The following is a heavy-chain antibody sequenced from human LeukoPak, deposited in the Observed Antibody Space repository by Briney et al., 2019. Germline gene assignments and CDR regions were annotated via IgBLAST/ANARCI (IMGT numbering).Heavy chain of an antibody. Sequence: PSGTLSLTCAVSGGSISNENWWGWVRRPPGKGLEWIGEIYHSGSTNYIPSLKSRVTISVDKSKNQFSLKLTSVTAADTAVYYCSGSPIGYGMDVWGQGTTVTVSS. CDR3: SGSPIGYGMDV. J-gene: IGHJ6*02. CDR2: IYHSGST. CDR1: GGSISNENW. V-gene: IGHV4-4*02.